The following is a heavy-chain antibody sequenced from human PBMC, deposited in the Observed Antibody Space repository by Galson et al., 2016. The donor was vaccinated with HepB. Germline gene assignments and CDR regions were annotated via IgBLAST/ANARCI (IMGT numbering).Heavy chain of an antibody. Sequence: SLRLSCAASDFTFSTYAMHWVRQSPGKGLEWVAVISYDGSNTYYADSVKGRFTISRNNSKNTLYVQMNSLRAEDTAVYYCAREMGGGYFDAFDIWGQGTMVTASS. V-gene: IGHV3-30*04. D-gene: IGHD1-26*01. J-gene: IGHJ3*02. CDR3: AREMGGGYFDAFDI. CDR1: DFTFSTYA. CDR2: ISYDGSNT.